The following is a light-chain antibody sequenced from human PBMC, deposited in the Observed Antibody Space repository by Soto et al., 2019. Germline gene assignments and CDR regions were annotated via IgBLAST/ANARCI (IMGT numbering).Light chain of an antibody. J-gene: IGKJ5*01. CDR1: QDIKYY. Sequence: DIQMTQSPSSLSASVGDRVTITCQASQDIKYYLNWYQHRPGKAPELLIYDASNLEAGVPSRFSGSGSGTDFTLTISSLLPEDFATYYCLQDFNYPITFGQGTRLEI. V-gene: IGKV1-33*01. CDR2: DAS. CDR3: LQDFNYPIT.